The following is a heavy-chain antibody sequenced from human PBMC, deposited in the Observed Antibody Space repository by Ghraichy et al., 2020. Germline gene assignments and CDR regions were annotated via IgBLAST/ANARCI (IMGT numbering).Heavy chain of an antibody. Sequence: GGSLRLSCAASGFTFSSYAMSWVRQAPGKGLEWVSAISGSGGSTYYADSVKGRFTISRDNSKNTLYLQMNSLRAEDTAVYYCAKNRRDNWNYAGYFDYWGQGTLVTVSS. CDR1: GFTFSSYA. V-gene: IGHV3-23*01. CDR3: AKNRRDNWNYAGYFDY. J-gene: IGHJ4*02. CDR2: ISGSGGST. D-gene: IGHD1-7*01.